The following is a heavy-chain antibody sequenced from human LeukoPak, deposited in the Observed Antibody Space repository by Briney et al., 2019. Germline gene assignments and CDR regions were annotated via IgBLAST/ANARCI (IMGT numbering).Heavy chain of an antibody. V-gene: IGHV1-69*04. D-gene: IGHD1-7*01. J-gene: IGHJ4*02. CDR3: ARGHNWNWDY. Sequence: SVKVSCKASAGTFSSYAISWVRQAPGQGLEWMGRIIPILGIANYAQKFQGRVTITADKSTSTAYMELSSLRSEDTAVYYCARGHNWNWDYWGQGTLVTVSS. CDR1: AGTFSSYA. CDR2: IIPILGIA.